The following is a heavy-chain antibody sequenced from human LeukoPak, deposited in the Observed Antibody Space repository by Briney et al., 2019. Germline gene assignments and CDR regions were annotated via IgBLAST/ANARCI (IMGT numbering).Heavy chain of an antibody. CDR1: GYTFTSYG. D-gene: IGHD2-2*01. Sequence: ASVKVSCKASGYTFTSYGISWVRQAPGQGLEWMGWISAYNGNTNYAQKLQGRVTMTTDTSTSTAYMELRSLRSDDTAVYYCARGGLKGYCSSTSCYAGGYYYYYYMDVWGKGTTVTVSS. J-gene: IGHJ6*03. V-gene: IGHV1-18*01. CDR2: ISAYNGNT. CDR3: ARGGLKGYCSSTSCYAGGYYYYYYMDV.